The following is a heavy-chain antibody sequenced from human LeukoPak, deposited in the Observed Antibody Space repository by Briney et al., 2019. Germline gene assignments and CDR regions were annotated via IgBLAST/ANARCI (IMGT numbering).Heavy chain of an antibody. D-gene: IGHD5-18*01. V-gene: IGHV3-53*01. J-gene: IGHJ3*02. CDR2: IYSGGTT. CDR1: GFTVSSNY. CDR3: ASPNVDTTMVYAFNI. Sequence: GGSLRLSCAASGFTVSSNYVSWVRQAPGKGLEWVSVIYSGGTTYYADSVKGRFTISRDHSKNTLYLQMNSLRAEDTAVYYCASPNVDTTMVYAFNIWGQGTMVTVSS.